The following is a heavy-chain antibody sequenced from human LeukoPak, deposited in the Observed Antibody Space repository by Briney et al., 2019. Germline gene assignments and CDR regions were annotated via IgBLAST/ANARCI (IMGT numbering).Heavy chain of an antibody. D-gene: IGHD3-10*01. V-gene: IGHV3-23*01. CDR1: GFTFSGYG. J-gene: IGHJ1*01. Sequence: PGGSLRLSCAASGFTFSGYGMHWVRQAPGKGLEWASAISGSGGSTYYADSVKGRFTISRDNSKNTLYLQMNSLRAEDTAVYYCAKDVGHYYGSGSYPEYFQHWGQGTLVTVSS. CDR2: ISGSGGST. CDR3: AKDVGHYYGSGSYPEYFQH.